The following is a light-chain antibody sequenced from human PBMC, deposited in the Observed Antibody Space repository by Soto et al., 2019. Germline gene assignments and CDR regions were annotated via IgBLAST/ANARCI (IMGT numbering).Light chain of an antibody. CDR3: QQSYSTPLWT. CDR1: QSISSY. CDR2: AAS. V-gene: IGKV1-39*01. J-gene: IGKJ2*02. Sequence: DLPMTQSPSSLSASVGDRVTITCRASQSISSYLNWYQQKPGKAPKLLIYAASSLQSGVPSRFSGSASGTDFTLTISSLQPEDFATYYCQQSYSTPLWTFGQGTKLEIK.